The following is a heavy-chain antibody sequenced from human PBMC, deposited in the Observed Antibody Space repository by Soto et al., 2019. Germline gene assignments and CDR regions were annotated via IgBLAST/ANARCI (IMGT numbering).Heavy chain of an antibody. Sequence: SLRLSCAASGFTFSSYWMSWVRQAPGKGLEWVANIKQDGSEKYYVDSVKGRFTISRDNAKNSLYLQMNSLRAEDTAVYYCAREAQHYYYYYMDVSGKGTTVTVS. V-gene: IGHV3-7*01. J-gene: IGHJ6*03. CDR2: IKQDGSEK. CDR3: AREAQHYYYYYMDV. D-gene: IGHD2-2*01. CDR1: GFTFSSYW.